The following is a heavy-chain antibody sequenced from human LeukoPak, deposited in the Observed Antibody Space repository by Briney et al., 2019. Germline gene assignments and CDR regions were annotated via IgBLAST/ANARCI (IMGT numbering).Heavy chain of an antibody. Sequence: PGGSLRVSCAAPGFTFSTYWMNSVRQAPGKGLGWGADIKPDGSHVSYVDSVKGAFSISRDNAQNSLYSQVSSLRAEATALHYCARGGRLLGAFDVWGQGTLVTVSS. V-gene: IGHV3-7*01. CDR1: GFTFSTYW. J-gene: IGHJ3*01. CDR3: ARGGRLLGAFDV. CDR2: IKPDGSHV.